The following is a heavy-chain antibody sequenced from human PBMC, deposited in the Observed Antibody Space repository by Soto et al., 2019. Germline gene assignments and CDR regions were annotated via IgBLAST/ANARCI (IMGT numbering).Heavy chain of an antibody. V-gene: IGHV3-30-3*01. CDR1: GFIFSNYV. CDR3: AREVLWSRYFDS. D-gene: IGHD2-21*01. CDR2: MSYDGTTK. Sequence: QVQLVESGGGVVQPGRSLRLSCAASGFIFSNYVMYWVRQAPGKGLEWVAVMSYDGTTKYYADSVKGRFTISRDTSKNSLCLQMPNLTPEVTGVYYCAREVLWSRYFDSWGQGTLVTVSS. J-gene: IGHJ4*02.